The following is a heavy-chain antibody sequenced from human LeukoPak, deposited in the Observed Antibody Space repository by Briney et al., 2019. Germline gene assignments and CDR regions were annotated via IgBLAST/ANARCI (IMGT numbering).Heavy chain of an antibody. CDR1: GFTFSSYT. CDR2: ISSGSIAI. J-gene: IGHJ4*02. CDR3: ARDRPHGNDY. Sequence: PGGSLRLSCAASGFTFSSYTMNWVRQAPGKGLEWVSYISSGSIAIHFADSVKGRFTISRDNAKNSLYLQMNSLRAEDTAVYYCARDRPHGNDYWGQGTLVTVSS. D-gene: IGHD4-23*01. V-gene: IGHV3-48*04.